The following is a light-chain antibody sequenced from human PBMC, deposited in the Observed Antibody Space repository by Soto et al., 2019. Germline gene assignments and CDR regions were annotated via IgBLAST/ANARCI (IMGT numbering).Light chain of an antibody. J-gene: IGLJ2*01. CDR1: SSDVGGYNY. V-gene: IGLV2-14*01. CDR2: AVT. Sequence: QSALTQPASVSGSPGQSITISCTGTSSDVGGYNYVSRHQQHPGKAPKLMIYAVTDRPSGVSSRFSGSKSGTSASLAITGLQAEDEADYYCQSYDSSLSVVFGGGTKLTVL. CDR3: QSYDSSLSVV.